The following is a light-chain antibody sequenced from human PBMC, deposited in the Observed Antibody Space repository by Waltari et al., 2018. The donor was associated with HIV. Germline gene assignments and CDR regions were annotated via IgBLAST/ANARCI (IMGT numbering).Light chain of an antibody. CDR3: AAWDASLHVL. Sequence: QSVLTQPPSASGTLGQAVTISCFGSTSHIGSNTVNWYQHLPGAAPKLIIFRNHQRSSGVPDRFSGSQSGTSAFLTITGLLSGDEATYYCAAWDASLHVLFGGGTQLTVV. V-gene: IGLV1-44*01. CDR1: TSHIGSNT. J-gene: IGLJ2*01. CDR2: RNH.